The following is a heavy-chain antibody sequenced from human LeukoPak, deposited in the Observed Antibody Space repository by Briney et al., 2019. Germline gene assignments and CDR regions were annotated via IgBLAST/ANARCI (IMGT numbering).Heavy chain of an antibody. Sequence: GASVKLSCQASGYTFTSYDINWERQAPGQRLEWMGWMNPNSGNTGYAQKFQGRVTMTRNTSISTAYMELSSLRSEDTAVYYCARVGIAAQRWGQGTLVTVSS. D-gene: IGHD6-13*01. CDR2: MNPNSGNT. CDR1: GYTFTSYD. CDR3: ARVGIAAQR. V-gene: IGHV1-8*01. J-gene: IGHJ1*01.